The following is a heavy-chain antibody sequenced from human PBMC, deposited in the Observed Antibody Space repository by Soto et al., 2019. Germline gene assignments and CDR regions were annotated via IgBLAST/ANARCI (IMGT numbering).Heavy chain of an antibody. CDR3: ARDGSDYGDYRDFGY. Sequence: EVQLVESGGGLVKPGGSLRLSCAASGFTFSSYSMNWVRQAPGKGLEWVSSISSSSSYIYYADSVKGRFTISRDNAKNSLYLQMNSLRAEDTAVYYCARDGSDYGDYRDFGYWGQGTLVTVSS. D-gene: IGHD4-17*01. CDR1: GFTFSSYS. J-gene: IGHJ4*02. V-gene: IGHV3-21*01. CDR2: ISSSSSYI.